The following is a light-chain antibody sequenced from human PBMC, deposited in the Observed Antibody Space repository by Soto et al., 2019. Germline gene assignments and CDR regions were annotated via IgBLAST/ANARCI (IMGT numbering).Light chain of an antibody. J-gene: IGKJ4*02. CDR1: QSISNY. Sequence: DIEMTQSPSSLSASVGDRVTITCRAGQSISNYLNWYQHKPGKVPKLLIYAASSLQSGVPTRFRGSGSGTDFTLTISSLQPEDFATYYCQQSYGTPLTFGGGTKVEIK. V-gene: IGKV1-39*01. CDR3: QQSYGTPLT. CDR2: AAS.